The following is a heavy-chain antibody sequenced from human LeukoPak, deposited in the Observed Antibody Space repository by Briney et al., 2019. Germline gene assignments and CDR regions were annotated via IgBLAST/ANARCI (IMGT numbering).Heavy chain of an antibody. J-gene: IGHJ4*02. V-gene: IGHV4-31*03. CDR2: IYYSGTT. CDR3: ARSNYGSGSYHNS. Sequence: SETLSLTCTASGGSISSGGHYWGWIRQHPGKGLEWIGYIYYSGTTYYNPSLQSRVTISVDTSKNQFSLKLSSVTAADTAVYYCARSNYGSGSYHNSWGQGTLVTVSS. D-gene: IGHD3-10*01. CDR1: GGSISSGGHY.